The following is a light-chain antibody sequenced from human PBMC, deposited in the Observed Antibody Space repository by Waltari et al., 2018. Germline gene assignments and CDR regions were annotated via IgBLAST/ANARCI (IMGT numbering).Light chain of an antibody. Sequence: EIVMITPPDSLFVSLGERTTINCKTSLSSLHSYEIKNQLGWYQQKSGQTPKLRIYGASTRESGVPDRFSGSGSGTDFTLTISSLQTEDVAVYYCQQYNSCPLTFGPGTKVDIK. V-gene: IGKV4-1*01. J-gene: IGKJ3*01. CDR3: QQYNSCPLT. CDR1: LSSLHSYEIKNQ. CDR2: GAS.